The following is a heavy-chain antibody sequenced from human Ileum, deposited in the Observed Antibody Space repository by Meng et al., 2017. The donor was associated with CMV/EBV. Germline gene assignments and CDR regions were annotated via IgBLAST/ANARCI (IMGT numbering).Heavy chain of an antibody. Sequence: GPGPGLVKPLATLSLTCTVSRGSIISSVYYWGWVRQPPGKGLEWIASIHSGGGTYYNPSLKSRVTISVDTSENQFSLRLTSVTAADTAVYYCARDYGSGSYRHYFDYWGQGTLVTVSS. V-gene: IGHV4-39*07. D-gene: IGHD3-10*01. CDR1: RGSIISSVYY. J-gene: IGHJ4*02. CDR3: ARDYGSGSYRHYFDY. CDR2: IHSGGGT.